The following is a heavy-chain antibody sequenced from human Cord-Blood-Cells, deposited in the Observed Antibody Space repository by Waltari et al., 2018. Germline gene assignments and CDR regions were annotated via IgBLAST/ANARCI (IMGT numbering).Heavy chain of an antibody. CDR2: IKQDGSEK. Sequence: EVQLVESGGGLVQPGGSLRLSCAASGFTFSSYWMSWVCQAPGKGLEWEANIKQDGSEKYYVDSVKGRFTISRDNAKNSLYLQMNSLRAEDTAVYYCARQMTTVTVYFDYWGQGTLVTVSS. CDR1: GFTFSSYW. J-gene: IGHJ4*02. D-gene: IGHD4-17*01. V-gene: IGHV3-7*01. CDR3: ARQMTTVTVYFDY.